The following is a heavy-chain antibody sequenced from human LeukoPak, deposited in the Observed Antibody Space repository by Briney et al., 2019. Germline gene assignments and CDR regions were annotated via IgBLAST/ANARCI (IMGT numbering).Heavy chain of an antibody. Sequence: PGRSPRLSCAASGFTFDDYAMHWVRQAPGKGLEWVSGISWNSGSIGYADSVKGRFTISRDNAKNSLYLQMNSLRAEDTALYYCAKDLSHYYGSGSYYPIFDYWGQGTLVTVSS. CDR2: ISWNSGSI. CDR3: AKDLSHYYGSGSYYPIFDY. CDR1: GFTFDDYA. V-gene: IGHV3-9*01. J-gene: IGHJ4*02. D-gene: IGHD3-10*01.